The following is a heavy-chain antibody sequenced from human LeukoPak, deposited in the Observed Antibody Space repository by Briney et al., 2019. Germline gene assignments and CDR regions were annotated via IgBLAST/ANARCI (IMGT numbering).Heavy chain of an antibody. CDR3: ARRMYGGYGDY. CDR2: IYPGDSDT. D-gene: IGHD5-12*01. J-gene: IGHJ4*02. V-gene: IGHV5-51*01. Sequence: GGSLKISCKGYWYSFSSYWIGWGGPMPGERLEWMGIIYPGDSDTRYSPSFQGQVTISADKSISTAYLQWSSLKASDTAMYYCARRMYGGYGDYWGQGTLVTVSS. CDR1: WYSFSSYW.